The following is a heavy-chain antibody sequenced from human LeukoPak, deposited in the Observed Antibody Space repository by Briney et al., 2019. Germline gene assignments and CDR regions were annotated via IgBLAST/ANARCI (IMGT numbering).Heavy chain of an antibody. V-gene: IGHV4-59*01. CDR1: GGSISSYY. CDR2: MYYSGST. D-gene: IGHD3-16*01. J-gene: IGHJ3*02. Sequence: SESLSLTCTLSGGSISSYYWSWIRQPPGKGLEWIGYMYYSGSTNYNPSLKSRVTISVNTYKNQFSLKLSSVTAADTAVYYCARDREGENAFDIWGQGTMVTVSS. CDR3: ARDREGENAFDI.